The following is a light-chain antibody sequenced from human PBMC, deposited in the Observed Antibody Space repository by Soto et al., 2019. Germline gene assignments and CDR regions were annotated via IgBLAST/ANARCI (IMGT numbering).Light chain of an antibody. J-gene: IGKJ1*01. CDR2: KVS. Sequence: DVVMTQSPLSLPVTLGQPASISCRSSQSLVSSNGNTFLIWFQQRPGQSPRRLIYKVSNRDSAVPDRFTGRGSGTDFTLEISRVEAEDVGVYYCMQATPWPWTFGQGTKVEIK. CDR3: MQATPWPWT. V-gene: IGKV2-30*01. CDR1: QSLVSSNGNTF.